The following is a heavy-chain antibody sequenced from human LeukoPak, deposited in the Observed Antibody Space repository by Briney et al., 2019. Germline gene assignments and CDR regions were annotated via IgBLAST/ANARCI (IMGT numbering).Heavy chain of an antibody. Sequence: GGSLRLSCAASGFTFSSFGMHWVRRAPGRGLEWVAVISYDGNDKYHADSVKGRFTISRDNSKNTLYLQMNSLRAEDTAVYYCAKDLSGGGADYYCDYWGQGTLVTVSS. V-gene: IGHV3-30*18. J-gene: IGHJ4*02. CDR3: AKDLSGGGADYYCDY. CDR2: ISYDGNDK. D-gene: IGHD1-26*01. CDR1: GFTFSSFG.